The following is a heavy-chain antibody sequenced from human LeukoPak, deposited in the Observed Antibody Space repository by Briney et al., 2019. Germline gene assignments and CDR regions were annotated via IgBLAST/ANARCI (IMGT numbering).Heavy chain of an antibody. CDR3: ARDPYGSGSYLGGDY. J-gene: IGHJ4*02. CDR2: ISSSSSTI. CDR1: GFTVSSNY. Sequence: GGSLRLSCAASGFTVSSNYMSWVRQAPGKGLEWVSYISSSSSTIYYADSVKGRFTISRDNAKNSLYLQMNSLRAGDTAVYYCARDPYGSGSYLGGDYWGQGTLVTVSS. V-gene: IGHV3-48*01. D-gene: IGHD3-10*01.